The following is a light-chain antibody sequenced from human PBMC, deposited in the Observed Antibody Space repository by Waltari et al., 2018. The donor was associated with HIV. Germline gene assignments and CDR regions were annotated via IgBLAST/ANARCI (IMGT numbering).Light chain of an antibody. CDR3: QVWDSSTQVV. J-gene: IGLJ2*01. V-gene: IGLV3-9*01. CDR1: NIGSKN. CDR2: RDS. Sequence: SYELTQPLSVSVALGQTARITCGGNNIGSKNVHWYQQKPGQAPVLVIYRDSNRPAGIPERFSGSNSGNTATLTISRAQAGDEADYYCQVWDSSTQVVFGGGTKLPVL.